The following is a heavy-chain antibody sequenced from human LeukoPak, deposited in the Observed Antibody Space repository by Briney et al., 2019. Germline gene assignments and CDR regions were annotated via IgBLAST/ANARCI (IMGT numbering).Heavy chain of an antibody. CDR1: GYTFTSYD. D-gene: IGHD2-21*02. J-gene: IGHJ1*01. V-gene: IGHV1-8*01. CDR2: MNPNSGNT. CDR3: ARGCGGDCPNDEYFHH. Sequence: GASVKVSCKASGYTFTSYDINWVRQATGQGLEWMGWMNPNSGNTGYAQKFQGRVTMTRNISISTAYMELSSLRSEDTAVYYCARGCGGDCPNDEYFHHWGQGTLLTVSS.